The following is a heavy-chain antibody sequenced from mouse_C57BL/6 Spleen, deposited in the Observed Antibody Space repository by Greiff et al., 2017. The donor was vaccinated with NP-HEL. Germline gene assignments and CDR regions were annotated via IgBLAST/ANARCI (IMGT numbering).Heavy chain of an antibody. CDR3: TIVRIYYGNYVSYYFDY. CDR1: GFTFSSYA. Sequence: EVQLVESGEGLVKPGGSLKLSCAASGFTFSSYAMSWVRQTPEKRLEWVAYISSGGDYIYYADTVKGRFTISRDNARNTLYLQMSSLKSEDTAMYYCTIVRIYYGNYVSYYFDYWGQGTTLTVSS. CDR2: ISSGGDYI. J-gene: IGHJ2*01. D-gene: IGHD2-1*01. V-gene: IGHV5-9-1*02.